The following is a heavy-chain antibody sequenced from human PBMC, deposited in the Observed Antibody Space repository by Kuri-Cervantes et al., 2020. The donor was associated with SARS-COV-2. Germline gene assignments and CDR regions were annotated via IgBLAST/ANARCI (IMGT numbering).Heavy chain of an antibody. V-gene: IGHV1-3*01. CDR3: ARDIRSGMDV. Sequence: ASVKVSCKASGYTFTSYGISWVRQAPGQRLEWMGWSNAGNGNTKYSQEFQGRVTITRDTSASTAYMELSSLRSEDTAVYYCARDIRSGMDVWGQGTTVTVSS. CDR2: SNAGNGNT. CDR1: GYTFTSYG. J-gene: IGHJ6*02.